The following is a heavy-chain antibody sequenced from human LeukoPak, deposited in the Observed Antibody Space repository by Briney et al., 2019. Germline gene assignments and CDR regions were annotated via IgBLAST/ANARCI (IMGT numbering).Heavy chain of an antibody. V-gene: IGHV3-23*01. D-gene: IGHD2-15*01. Sequence: PGGSLRLSCAASGFTFSSYAMSWVRQAPGKGLEWVSAISGSGGSTYYADSVKGWFTISRDNSKNTLYLQMNSLRAEDTAVYYCAKDVVVVAATGDDYWGQGTLVTVSS. J-gene: IGHJ4*02. CDR3: AKDVVVVAATGDDY. CDR2: ISGSGGST. CDR1: GFTFSSYA.